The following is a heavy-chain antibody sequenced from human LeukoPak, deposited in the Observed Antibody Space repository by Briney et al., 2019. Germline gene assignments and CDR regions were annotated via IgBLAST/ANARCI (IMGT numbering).Heavy chain of an antibody. J-gene: IGHJ4*02. D-gene: IGHD3-16*01. V-gene: IGHV3-30*18. CDR3: AKGWGSLDY. CDR2: ISYDGSNK. CDR1: AFTFSRSG. Sequence: GGSLRLSCAASAFTFSRSGMHWVRQAPGKGLEWVAVISYDGSNKYYADSVEGRFTISRDNSKNTLYLQMNSLRAEDTAVYYCAKGWGSLDYWGQGTLVTVSS.